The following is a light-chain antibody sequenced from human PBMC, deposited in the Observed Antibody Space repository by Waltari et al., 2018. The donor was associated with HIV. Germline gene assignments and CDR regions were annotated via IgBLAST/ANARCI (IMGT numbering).Light chain of an antibody. Sequence: QSVLTQPPSVSAAPGQRVPLPCTGSSSNIGAGFDVHWYQQLPGTAPKLLIYGNSNRPSGVPDRFSGSKSGTSASLAITGLQAEDEADYYCQSYDSSLSKGVFGGGTKLTVL. J-gene: IGLJ2*01. CDR3: QSYDSSLSKGV. CDR2: GNS. V-gene: IGLV1-40*01. CDR1: SSNIGAGFD.